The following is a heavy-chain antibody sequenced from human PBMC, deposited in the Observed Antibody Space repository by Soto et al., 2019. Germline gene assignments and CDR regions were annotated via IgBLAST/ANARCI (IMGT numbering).Heavy chain of an antibody. V-gene: IGHV1-3*01. D-gene: IGHD3-3*02. J-gene: IGHJ4*02. CDR3: AGGILSRHF. CDR2: INAGNGDT. Sequence: QVQLVQSGAEVKKPGASVTVSCKASGYTFSAYKIHWVRQAPGQRLEWMGWINAGNGDTKYSQKFQDRVTIARDTSATTAYLELHSLRSEDTAVYYCAGGILSRHFWGQGTLVTVSS. CDR1: GYTFSAYK.